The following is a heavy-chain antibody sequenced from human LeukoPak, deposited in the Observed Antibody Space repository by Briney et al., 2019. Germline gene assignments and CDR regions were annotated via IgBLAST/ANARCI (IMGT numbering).Heavy chain of an antibody. CDR3: ARDMDFWTGGLYYYYMDV. V-gene: IGHV3-7*01. CDR1: GFTFSIYW. Sequence: PGGSLTPSCAASGFTFSIYWMTWVRQAQGKGLEWVAHIKQDGSEKYYVDAVKGRFTISRDKAKNSLFLQMYSLRAEDTGVYFSARDMDFWTGGLYYYYMDVWGKGTTVTVSS. D-gene: IGHD3/OR15-3a*01. J-gene: IGHJ6*03. CDR2: IKQDGSEK.